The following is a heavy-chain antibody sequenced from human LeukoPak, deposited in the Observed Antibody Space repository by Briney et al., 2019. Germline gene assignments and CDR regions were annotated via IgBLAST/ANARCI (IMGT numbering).Heavy chain of an antibody. CDR2: INPNSGGT. V-gene: IGHV1-2*02. J-gene: IGHJ4*02. CDR3: ARDRSGKSMKYSGSYFSFDY. D-gene: IGHD1-26*01. CDR1: GRTFTGYY. Sequence: GASVKVSCKASGRTFTGYYMHWVRQAPGQGLEWMGWINPNSGGTNYAQKFQGRVTMTRDTSISTAYMELSRLRSDDTAVYYCARDRSGKSMKYSGSYFSFDYWGQGTLVTVSS.